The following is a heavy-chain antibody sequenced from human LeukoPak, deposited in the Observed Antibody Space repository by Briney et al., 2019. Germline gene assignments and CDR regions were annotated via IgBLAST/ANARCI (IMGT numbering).Heavy chain of an antibody. CDR3: ARGSALLALSFDY. CDR2: IIPIFGTA. V-gene: IGHV1-69*13. Sequence: SVKVSCKASGGIFSSYAISWVRQAPGQGLEWMGGIIPIFGTANYAQKFQGRVTITADESTSIAYMELSSLRSEDTAVYYCARGSALLALSFDYWGQGTLVTVSS. CDR1: GGIFSSYA. D-gene: IGHD2-15*01. J-gene: IGHJ4*02.